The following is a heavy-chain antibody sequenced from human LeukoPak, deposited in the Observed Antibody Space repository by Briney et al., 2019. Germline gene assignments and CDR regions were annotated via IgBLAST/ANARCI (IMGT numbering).Heavy chain of an antibody. V-gene: IGHV3-23*01. D-gene: IGHD3-10*01. J-gene: IGHJ3*02. CDR2: LSGSGGTT. CDR1: GFTFSSYG. CDR3: AKDRAYGFDI. Sequence: TGGSLRLSCAASGFTFSSYGMSWVRQAPGKGLEWVSALSGSGGTTYNADSVKGRFTISRDNSKNTLYLQVNSLRVEDTAVYYCAKDRAYGFDIWGQGTMVTVSS.